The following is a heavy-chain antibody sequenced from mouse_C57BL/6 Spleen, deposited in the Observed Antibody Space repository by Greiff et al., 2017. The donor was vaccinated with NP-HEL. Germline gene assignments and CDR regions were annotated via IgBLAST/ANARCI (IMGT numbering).Heavy chain of an antibody. CDR3: AICTYSDYGPYAMDY. CDR1: GYTFTSYW. J-gene: IGHJ4*01. D-gene: IGHD2-4*01. CDR2: IYPGSGST. V-gene: IGHV1-55*01. Sequence: QVQLQQPGAELVKPGASVKMSCKASGYTFTSYWITWVKQRPGQGLEWIGDIYPGSGSTNYNEKFKSKATLTVDTSSSSAYMQLSSLTSEYSAVYYCAICTYSDYGPYAMDYWGQGTSVTVSS.